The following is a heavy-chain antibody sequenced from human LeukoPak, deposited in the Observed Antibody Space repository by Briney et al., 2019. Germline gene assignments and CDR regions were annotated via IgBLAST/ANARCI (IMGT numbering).Heavy chain of an antibody. CDR2: ISSSGSTI. V-gene: IGHV3-48*04. CDR3: ARDFYYDSSGYYYVDY. D-gene: IGHD3-22*01. CDR1: GFTFSSYA. J-gene: IGHJ4*02. Sequence: PGGSLRLSCAASGFTFSSYAMSWVRQAPGKGLEWVSYISSSGSTIYYADSVKGRFTISRDNAKNSLYLQMNSLRAEDTAVYYCARDFYYDSSGYYYVDYWGQGTLVTVSS.